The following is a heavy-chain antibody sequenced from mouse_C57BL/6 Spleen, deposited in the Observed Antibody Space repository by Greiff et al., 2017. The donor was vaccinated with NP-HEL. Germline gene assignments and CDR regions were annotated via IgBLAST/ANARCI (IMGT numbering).Heavy chain of an antibody. J-gene: IGHJ1*03. D-gene: IGHD2-4*01. V-gene: IGHV1-80*01. CDR2: IYPGDGDT. CDR1: GYAFSSYW. CDR3: ARSYYYDAGYFDV. Sequence: VQLQESGAELVKPGASVKISCKASGYAFSSYWMNWVKQRPGKGLEWIGQIYPGDGDTNYNGKFKGTATLTADKSSSTAYMQLSSLTSEDSAVYFCARSYYYDAGYFDVWGTGTTVTVSS.